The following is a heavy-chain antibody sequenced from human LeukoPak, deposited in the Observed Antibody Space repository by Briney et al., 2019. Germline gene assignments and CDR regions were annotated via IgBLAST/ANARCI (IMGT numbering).Heavy chain of an antibody. CDR2: ISSSSSYI. CDR3: ARDRRDSSGYYYGHKYYFDY. J-gene: IGHJ4*02. V-gene: IGHV3-21*01. Sequence: TPGGSLRLSCAASGFTFSSYSMNWVRQAPGRGLEWVSSISSSSSYIYYADSVKGRFTISRDNAKNSLYLQMNSLRAEDTAVYYCARDRRDSSGYYYGHKYYFDYWGQGTLVTVSS. CDR1: GFTFSSYS. D-gene: IGHD3-22*01.